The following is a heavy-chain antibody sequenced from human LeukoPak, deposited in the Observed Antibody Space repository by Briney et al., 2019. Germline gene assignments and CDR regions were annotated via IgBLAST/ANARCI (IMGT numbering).Heavy chain of an antibody. Sequence: GGSLRLSCAASGFTFSSYAMSWVRQAPGKGLEWVSAISGSGGSTYYADSVKGRFTISRDNSKNTLYLQMNSLRAEDTAVYYCARDFGFSPSSGYSFDYWGQGALVTVSS. CDR3: ARDFGFSPSSGYSFDY. CDR2: ISGSGGST. J-gene: IGHJ4*02. CDR1: GFTFSSYA. V-gene: IGHV3-23*01. D-gene: IGHD3-22*01.